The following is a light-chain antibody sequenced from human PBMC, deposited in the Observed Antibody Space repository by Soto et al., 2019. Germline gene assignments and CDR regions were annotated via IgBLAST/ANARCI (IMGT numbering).Light chain of an antibody. CDR3: QQYGSSPT. J-gene: IGKJ1*01. CDR1: QSLSSGY. CDR2: DAS. Sequence: EIVLTQSPGTMYLSSGERVTLSCRVSQSLSSGYLAWYQQKFGQAPRLLIYDASRRATGIPERFSDSGSGTDFTLTINRLEPEDFAVYYCQQYGSSPTFGLGTKVDIK. V-gene: IGKV3-20*01.